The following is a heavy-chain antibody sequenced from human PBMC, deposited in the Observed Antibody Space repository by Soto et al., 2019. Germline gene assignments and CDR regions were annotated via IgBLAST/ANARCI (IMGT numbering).Heavy chain of an antibody. J-gene: IGHJ4*02. CDR1: GYTFNNYG. CDR3: ARDPNVRFIVGATSYMYFFDY. CDR2: ISAYNGNT. D-gene: IGHD1-26*01. V-gene: IGHV1-18*04. Sequence: QVQLVQSGAEVKKPWASVKVSCKASGYTFNNYGISWVRQAPGQGLEWMGWISAYNGNTNYAQRFQGRVTLTTDTSTSTAYVELRSLRSDDTAVYYCARDPNVRFIVGATSYMYFFDYWGQGTLVTVSS.